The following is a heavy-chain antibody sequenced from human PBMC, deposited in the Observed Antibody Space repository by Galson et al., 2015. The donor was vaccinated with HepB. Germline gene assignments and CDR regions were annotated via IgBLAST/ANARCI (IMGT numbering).Heavy chain of an antibody. D-gene: IGHD4-17*01. CDR3: VRGGPTGFDY. CDR1: GFTFSRYW. CDR2: IKQDGSEK. J-gene: IGHJ4*02. Sequence: SLRLSCAASGFTFSRYWMSWVRQAPGKGLEWVANIKQDGSEKYYVDSVKGRFTISRDNAKNSLYLQMNSLRAEDTAVYYCVRGGPTGFDYWCQGTLVTVSS. V-gene: IGHV3-7*03.